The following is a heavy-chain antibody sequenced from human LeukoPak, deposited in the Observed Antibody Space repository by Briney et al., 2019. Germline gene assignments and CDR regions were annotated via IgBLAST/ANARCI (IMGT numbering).Heavy chain of an antibody. CDR2: ISGSGGST. V-gene: IGHV3-23*01. D-gene: IGHD2-21*02. CDR1: GFTFSDYA. J-gene: IGHJ4*02. CDR3: AKGHIVVVTAIFFDY. Sequence: GGSLGLSCAASGFTFSDYAMSWVRQAPGKGLEWVSGISGSGGSTKYADSVEGRFTISRDNSKNTVYLQMNSLRAEDTAVYYCAKGHIVVVTAIFFDYWGQGTLVTVSS.